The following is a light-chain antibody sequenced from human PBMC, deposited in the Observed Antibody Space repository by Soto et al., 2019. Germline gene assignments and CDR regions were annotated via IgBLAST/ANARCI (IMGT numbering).Light chain of an antibody. Sequence: QSVLTQPPSASGTPGQRVTISCSGSSSNIGSNTVNWYQQLPGTAPKLLIYSNNQRPSGVPDRFSGSKSGTSASLAISGLQSEDEADYYCSSYTSSITRVVFGGGTKVTVL. CDR1: SSNIGSNT. J-gene: IGLJ2*01. CDR3: SSYTSSITRVV. CDR2: SNN. V-gene: IGLV1-44*01.